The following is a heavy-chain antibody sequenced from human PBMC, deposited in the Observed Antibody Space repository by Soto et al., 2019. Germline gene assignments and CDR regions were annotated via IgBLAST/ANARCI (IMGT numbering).Heavy chain of an antibody. J-gene: IGHJ4*01. V-gene: IGHV3-53*01. CDR3: ATARETEYSRSIFFDY. CDR1: GLTVSRTQ. Sequence: GGSLRLSCAVSGLTVSRTQMSWVRQAPGKGLQWVSVIYSAGSTYYANAVKGRFTISRDISENKIFLELNGLTVDDTAVYYCATARETEYSRSIFFDYWGRGTVVTVYS. CDR2: IYSAGST. D-gene: IGHD6-13*01.